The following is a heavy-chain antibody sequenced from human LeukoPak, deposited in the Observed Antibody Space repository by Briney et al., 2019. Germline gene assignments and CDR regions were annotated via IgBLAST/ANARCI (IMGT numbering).Heavy chain of an antibody. J-gene: IGHJ6*02. Sequence: GGPLRLSCAASGFTFSSYWMSWVRQAPGKGLEWVANIKQDGSEKYYVDSVKGRFTISRDNAKNSLYLQMNSLRAEDTAVYYCASGYSSSWYYYYYYGMDVWGQGTTVTVSS. CDR1: GFTFSSYW. CDR2: IKQDGSEK. D-gene: IGHD6-13*01. V-gene: IGHV3-7*02. CDR3: ASGYSSSWYYYYYYGMDV.